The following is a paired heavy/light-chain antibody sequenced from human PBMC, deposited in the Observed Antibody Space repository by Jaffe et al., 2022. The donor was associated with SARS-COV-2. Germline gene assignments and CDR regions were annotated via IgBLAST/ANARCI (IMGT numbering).Light chain of an antibody. V-gene: IGKV1-33*01. CDR2: DAS. CDR3: QQYDNFPFT. J-gene: IGKJ2*01. Sequence: DIQMTQSPSSLSASVGDRVTITCQASQDIDNYLNWFQQKAGKAPKLLIFDASNLKTGVPSRFSGSGSGTYFTFTISSLQPEDFATYYCQQYDNFPFTFGQGTKLEIK. CDR1: QDIDNY.
Heavy chain of an antibody. CDR1: GLTFSNYI. CDR2: ISGTGGST. Sequence: EVQLVESGGGLVQSGGSLSLSCVASGLTFSNYIMNWVRQAPGKGLEWVSSISGTGGSTHYADSVKGRFTISRDNSKSTLSLQMNSLRAEDTAVYYCAKGPKVAGDNSYNPPFDAWGQGALVTVSS. V-gene: IGHV3-23*04. D-gene: IGHD3-10*01. J-gene: IGHJ4*02. CDR3: AKGPKVAGDNSYNPPFDA.